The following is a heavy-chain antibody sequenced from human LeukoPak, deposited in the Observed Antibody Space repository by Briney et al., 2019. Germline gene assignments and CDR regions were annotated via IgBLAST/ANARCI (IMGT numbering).Heavy chain of an antibody. V-gene: IGHV3-49*04. CDR3: TRGDYYDSGGYYFLFDY. CDR2: IRSKPYGGIT. J-gene: IGHJ4*02. D-gene: IGHD3-22*01. CDR1: GFTFGDYG. Sequence: PGRSLRLSCTGSGFTFGDYGMSCVRQAPGKGLEWVGFIRSKPYGGITEYAASVKGRFTISRDDSESIAYLQMNSLKTEDTAVYYCTRGDYYDSGGYYFLFDYWGQGTLVAVPS.